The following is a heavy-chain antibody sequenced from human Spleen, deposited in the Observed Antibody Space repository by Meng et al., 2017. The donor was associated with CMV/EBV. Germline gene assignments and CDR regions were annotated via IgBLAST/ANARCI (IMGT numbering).Heavy chain of an antibody. CDR2: INTDGSST. CDR1: GFTISSYW. Sequence: LSLTCAAPGFTISSYWMHWVRQAPGKGLVWVSRINTDGSSTTYADSVKGRFTISRDNAKNTLYLQMNSLRAGDTAVYYCARVGAESRGSGWYGYWGQGALVTVSS. D-gene: IGHD6-19*01. J-gene: IGHJ4*02. CDR3: ARVGAESRGSGWYGY. V-gene: IGHV3-74*01.